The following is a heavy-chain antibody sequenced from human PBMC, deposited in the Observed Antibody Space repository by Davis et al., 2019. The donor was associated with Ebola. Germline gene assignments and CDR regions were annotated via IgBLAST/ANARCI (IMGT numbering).Heavy chain of an antibody. CDR1: GGTFSSYA. CDR3: ARLGYCSSTSCYYYYYYGMDV. CDR2: IIPIFGTA. D-gene: IGHD2-2*01. J-gene: IGHJ6*02. Sequence: AASVKVSCKASGGTFSSYAISWVRQAPGQGLEWMGGIIPIFGTANCAQKFQGRVTITADESTSTAYMELSSLRSEDTAVYYCARLGYCSSTSCYYYYYYGMDVWGQGTTVTVSS. V-gene: IGHV1-69*13.